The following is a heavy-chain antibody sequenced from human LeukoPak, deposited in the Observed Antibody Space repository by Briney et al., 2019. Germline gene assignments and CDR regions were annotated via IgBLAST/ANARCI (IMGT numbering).Heavy chain of an antibody. CDR2: ISCNGGSK. Sequence: GGSLRLSCAASGFTFSSYAMHWVRQAPGKGLECVSAISCNGGSKYYADSVKGRFTISRDNSKNTLYLQMGSLRAEDTAVYYCATHTDQYDFWSGFYYMDVWGKGTTVTVSS. CDR3: ATHTDQYDFWSGFYYMDV. J-gene: IGHJ6*03. V-gene: IGHV3-64*02. D-gene: IGHD3-3*01. CDR1: GFTFSSYA.